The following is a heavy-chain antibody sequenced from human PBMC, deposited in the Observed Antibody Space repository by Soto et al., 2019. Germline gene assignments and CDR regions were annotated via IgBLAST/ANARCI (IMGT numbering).Heavy chain of an antibody. CDR1: GYTFTNYA. CDR2: INAGNGNT. V-gene: IGHV1-3*01. J-gene: IGHJ4*02. D-gene: IGHD2-2*02. CDR3: ARGVGLYSNYDY. Sequence: QVQLVQSGAEVKKPGASVKVSCKASGYTFTNYAMHWVRQAPGQRLEWMGWINAGNGNTKYSQKFQGXVXXXRXXSASTAYMELSSLRSEDTAVYYCARGVGLYSNYDYWGQGTLVTVSS.